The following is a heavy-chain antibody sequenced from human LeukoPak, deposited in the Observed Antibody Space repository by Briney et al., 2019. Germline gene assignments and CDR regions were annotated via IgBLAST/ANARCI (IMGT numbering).Heavy chain of an antibody. CDR2: ISYDGSDK. D-gene: IGHD6-13*01. J-gene: IGHJ4*02. V-gene: IGHV3-30*04. Sequence: GGSLRLSCAASGFTFSSYAMHWVRQAPGKGLERVADISYDGSDKYYADSVKGRFTISRDNSKNTLYLQMNSLRAEDTAVYYCARALQQLVSPINVGFDYWGQGTLVTVSS. CDR3: ARALQQLVSPINVGFDY. CDR1: GFTFSSYA.